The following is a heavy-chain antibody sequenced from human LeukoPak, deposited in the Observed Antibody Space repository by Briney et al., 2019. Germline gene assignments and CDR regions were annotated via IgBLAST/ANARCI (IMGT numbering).Heavy chain of an antibody. CDR2: ISSSGST. CDR1: GGSISSHY. CDR3: GSDVLVGYFSYYYMDV. J-gene: IGHJ6*03. D-gene: IGHD2-15*01. Sequence: SETLSLTCTVSGGSISSHYWTWIRQPPGKGLEWIGDISSSGSTNYNPSLRSRVTISVDTSKNQFSLKLSSVTAADTAVYYSGSDVLVGYFSYYYMDVWGNGTTVTVSS. V-gene: IGHV4-59*11.